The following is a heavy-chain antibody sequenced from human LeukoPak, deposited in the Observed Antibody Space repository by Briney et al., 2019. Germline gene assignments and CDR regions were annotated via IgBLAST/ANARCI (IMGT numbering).Heavy chain of an antibody. CDR2: ISYDGSNK. J-gene: IGHJ4*02. CDR1: GFTFSSYA. CDR3: ASSDSYGYSSGFADY. D-gene: IGHD6-19*01. Sequence: GGSLRLPCAASGFTFSSYAMHWVRQAPGKGLEWVAVISYDGSNKYYADSVKGRFTISRDNSKNTLYLQMNSLRAEDTAVYYCASSDSYGYSSGFADYWGQGTLVTVSS. V-gene: IGHV3-30-3*01.